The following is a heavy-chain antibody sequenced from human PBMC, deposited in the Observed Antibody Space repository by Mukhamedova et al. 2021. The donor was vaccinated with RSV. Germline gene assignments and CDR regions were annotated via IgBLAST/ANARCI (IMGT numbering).Heavy chain of an antibody. CDR3: AKVRDLLSYYYYYMDV. V-gene: IGHV3-23*03. CDR2: GTST. J-gene: IGHJ6*03. D-gene: IGHD2/OR15-2a*01. Sequence: GTSTYYTDSVKGRFTISRDNSKNTLYLQMNSVRAEDTAIYYCAKVRDLLSYYYYYMDVWGKGTTVTVSS.